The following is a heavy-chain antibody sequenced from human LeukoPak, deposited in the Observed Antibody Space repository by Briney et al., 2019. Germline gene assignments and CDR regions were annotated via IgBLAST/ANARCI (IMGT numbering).Heavy chain of an antibody. CDR3: ARNVGYGEVDY. V-gene: IGHV4-39*02. J-gene: IGHJ4*02. D-gene: IGHD4-17*01. CDR2: IYYSGST. CDR1: GGSISSSSYY. Sequence: SETLSLTCTVSGGSISSSSYYWGWIRQPPGKGLEWIGSIYYSGSTYYNPSLKSRATISADTSKTHFSLKLTSVTAADTAVYYCARNVGYGEVDYWGQGIPVTVSS.